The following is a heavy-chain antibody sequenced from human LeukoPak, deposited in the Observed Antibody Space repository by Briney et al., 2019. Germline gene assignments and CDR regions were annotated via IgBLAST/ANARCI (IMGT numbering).Heavy chain of an antibody. CDR1: GGSIDSDY. CDR2: IYYSGTT. Sequence: SETLSLTCTVSGGSIDSDYWSWIRQPPGKGLEWMGNIYYSGTTGYNPSLKSRVIISLAMSKNQFSLRLSSVTAATAVVYYCARRKSDWLLDGFDIWGQGTLVTVSS. D-gene: IGHD3-9*01. CDR3: ARRKSDWLLDGFDI. V-gene: IGHV4-59*08. J-gene: IGHJ3*02.